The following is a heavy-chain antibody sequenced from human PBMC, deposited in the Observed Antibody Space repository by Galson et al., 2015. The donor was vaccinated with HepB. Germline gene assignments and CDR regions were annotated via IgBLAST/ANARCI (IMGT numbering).Heavy chain of an antibody. J-gene: IGHJ5*02. CDR3: ARGRYCSGGSCIRAAPGWFDP. CDR1: GYTFATYS. D-gene: IGHD2-15*01. CDR2: INAGNGNT. V-gene: IGHV1-3*01. Sequence: SVKVSCKASGYTFATYSMLWVRQAPGQRLEWMGWINAGNGNTRYSQKSQGRVTIIRDTSASTTYMELSSLRSEDTAVYYCARGRYCSGGSCIRAAPGWFDPWGQGTLVTVSS.